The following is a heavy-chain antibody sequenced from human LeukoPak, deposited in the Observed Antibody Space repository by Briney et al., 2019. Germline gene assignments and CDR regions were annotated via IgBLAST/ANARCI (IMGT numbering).Heavy chain of an antibody. J-gene: IGHJ4*02. D-gene: IGHD6-19*01. CDR3: ARDQDSSSGWVQWGY. CDR1: GYSISSGYY. CDR2: IYHSGST. V-gene: IGHV4-38-2*02. Sequence: PSETLSLTCAVSGYSISSGYYWGWIRPPPGKGLEWIGSIYHSGSTYYNPSLKCRVNICVDTSKNEFSLKLSCVTAADTAVYYCARDQDSSSGWVQWGYWGQGTVVTVSS.